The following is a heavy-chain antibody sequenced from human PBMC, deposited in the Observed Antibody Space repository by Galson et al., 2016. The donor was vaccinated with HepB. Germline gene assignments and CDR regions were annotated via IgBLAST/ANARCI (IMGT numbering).Heavy chain of an antibody. CDR2: VYHSGTT. D-gene: IGHD6-19*01. J-gene: IGHJ5*01. CDR1: GGSIGNQY. Sequence: SETLSLTCTVSGGSIGNQYWSWIRQSPGKGLEWIGYVYHSGTTNYNPSLESRVTMSVDTSTNQIFLNLRSVTAADTAVYYCARDKGVAVAVKWFEYWGQGTLVTVSS. V-gene: IGHV4-59*11. CDR3: ARDKGVAVAVKWFEY.